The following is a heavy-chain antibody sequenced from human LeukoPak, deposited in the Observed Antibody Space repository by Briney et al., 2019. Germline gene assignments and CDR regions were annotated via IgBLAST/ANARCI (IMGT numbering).Heavy chain of an antibody. V-gene: IGHV3-30*03. Sequence: PGRSLRLSCAASGFTFSSYGMHWVRQAPGKGLEWVAVISYDGSNKYYADSVKGRFTISRDNSKNTLYLQMNSLRAEDTAVYYCARGQDIVVVTAIWYYGMDVWGQGTTVTVSS. J-gene: IGHJ6*02. CDR1: GFTFSSYG. D-gene: IGHD2-21*02. CDR3: ARGQDIVVVTAIWYYGMDV. CDR2: ISYDGSNK.